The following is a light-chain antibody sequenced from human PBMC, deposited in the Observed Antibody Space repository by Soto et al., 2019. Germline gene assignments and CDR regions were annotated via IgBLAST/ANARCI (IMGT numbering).Light chain of an antibody. CDR2: DVS. CDR3: SSYTTTSTVL. Sequence: QSALTQPASVSGSPGQSIAIYCIGTSNDVGAYNYVSWYQQHPGKAPKLLIYDVSGRPSGVSDRFSGSKSGNSASLTISGLQAGDEAAYYCSSYTTTSTVLFGGGTKVTVL. J-gene: IGLJ2*01. CDR1: SNDVGAYNY. V-gene: IGLV2-14*01.